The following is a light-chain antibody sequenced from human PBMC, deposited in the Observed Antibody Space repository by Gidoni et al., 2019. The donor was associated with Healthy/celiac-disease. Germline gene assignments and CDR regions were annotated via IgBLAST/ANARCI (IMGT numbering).Light chain of an antibody. Sequence: QSVLTQPPSVSLPPGQRVTISCTGSSSNIGAGYDVHWYQQLPGTAPKLLIYGNSNRPSGVPDRFSGSKSGTSASLAITGLQAEDEADYYCQSYDSSLSGSVFGGGTKLTVL. CDR2: GNS. V-gene: IGLV1-40*01. CDR3: QSYDSSLSGSV. J-gene: IGLJ2*01. CDR1: SSNIGAGYD.